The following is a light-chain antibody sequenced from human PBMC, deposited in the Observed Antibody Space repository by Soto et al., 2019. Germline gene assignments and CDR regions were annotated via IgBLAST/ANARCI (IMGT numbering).Light chain of an antibody. J-gene: IGKJ2*03. CDR1: QTIFSW. V-gene: IGKV1-5*03. CDR2: KAS. CDR3: QQYNSYPYS. Sequence: IQMTQSPSTLSASVGDRVSITCRASQTIFSWLAWYQQKPGKAPNLLIYKASSLESGVPSRYSGSGSGTEFTLTISGLQPDDFAMYYCQQYNSYPYSFGQGTKLEIK.